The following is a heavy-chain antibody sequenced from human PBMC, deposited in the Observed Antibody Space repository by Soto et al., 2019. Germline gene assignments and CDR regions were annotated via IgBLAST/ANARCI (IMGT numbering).Heavy chain of an antibody. CDR1: GYTFTSYD. Sequence: QVQLVQSGAEVKKPGASVKVSCKASGYTFTSYDINWVRQATGQGLEWMGWMNPNSGNTVYAQKFQGRVTMTRNTSISTAYMELSSLRSEDTAVYYCARERRSIAASLFDPWGQGNLVSVSS. D-gene: IGHD6-6*01. J-gene: IGHJ5*02. V-gene: IGHV1-8*01. CDR2: MNPNSGNT. CDR3: ARERRSIAASLFDP.